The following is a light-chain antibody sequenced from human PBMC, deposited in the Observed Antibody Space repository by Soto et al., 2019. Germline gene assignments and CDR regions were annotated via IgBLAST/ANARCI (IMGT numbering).Light chain of an antibody. CDR2: GS. V-gene: IGLV1-40*01. J-gene: IGLJ2*01. Sequence: QSVLKQPPSVSGAPGQRVTISCTGSGSNIGAGYSVHWYQQLPGTAPKLLIFGSSRPSGVPDRFSGSKSGTSASLAITGLQAEDEADYSCQTYDSSLNGWVFGGGTKLTV. CDR1: GSNIGAGYS. CDR3: QTYDSSLNGWV.